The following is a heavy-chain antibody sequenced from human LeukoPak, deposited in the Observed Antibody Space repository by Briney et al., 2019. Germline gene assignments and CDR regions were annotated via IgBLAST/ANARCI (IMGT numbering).Heavy chain of an antibody. J-gene: IGHJ4*01. V-gene: IGHV4-4*07. D-gene: IGHD6-19*01. CDR2: IHTSGRT. Sequence: PSETLSLTCSVSGGSIDTYYWSWIRQPAGKGLEWIAQIHTSGRTDFNPSLKGRVSISMDTPNNQFSLMISSVTAADTAIYYCAGRGLSTGWTFDYWGHGTLVTVSS. CDR1: GGSIDTYY. CDR3: AGRGLSTGWTFDY.